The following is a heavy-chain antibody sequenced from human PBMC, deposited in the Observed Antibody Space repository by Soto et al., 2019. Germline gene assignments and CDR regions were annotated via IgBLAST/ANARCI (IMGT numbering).Heavy chain of an antibody. Sequence: GGSLRLSCAASGFTFDDYTMHWVRQAPGKGLEWVSLISWDGGSTYYADPVKGRFTISRDNSKNSLYLQMNSLRTEDTALYYCAKDIGDFWSGYLDYWGQGTLVTVSS. D-gene: IGHD3-3*01. CDR1: GFTFDDYT. J-gene: IGHJ4*02. CDR2: ISWDGGST. V-gene: IGHV3-43*01. CDR3: AKDIGDFWSGYLDY.